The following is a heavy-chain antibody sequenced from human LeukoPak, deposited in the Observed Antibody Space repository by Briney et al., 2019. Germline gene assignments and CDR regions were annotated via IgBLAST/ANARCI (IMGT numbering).Heavy chain of an antibody. CDR2: LYSGGGT. V-gene: IGHV3-53*01. D-gene: IGHD5-18*01. CDR3: ARGEDTGKNAFDI. J-gene: IGHJ3*02. Sequence: GGSLRLSCTASGFSVSSNYMSWVRQAPGRGLEWLSTLYSGGGTYYADSVKGRFTISRDNSKNTLYLQMNSLRAEDTAVYYCARGEDTGKNAFDIWGQGTLVTVSS. CDR1: GFSVSSNY.